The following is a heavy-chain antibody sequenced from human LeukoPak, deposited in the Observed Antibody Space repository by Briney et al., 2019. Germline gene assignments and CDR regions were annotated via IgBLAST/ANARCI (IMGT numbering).Heavy chain of an antibody. Sequence: SETLSLTCTVSGYSISSGYYWGWIRQPPGKRLEWVGSISSSGNTYYNPTLKSRVTISVDTSKNLFSLNLTSVTAADAAVYYCARGLGYSGFDWAPWGQGTLVTVSS. D-gene: IGHD5-12*01. CDR2: ISSSGNT. CDR3: ARGLGYSGFDWAP. CDR1: GYSISSGYY. V-gene: IGHV4-38-2*02. J-gene: IGHJ5*02.